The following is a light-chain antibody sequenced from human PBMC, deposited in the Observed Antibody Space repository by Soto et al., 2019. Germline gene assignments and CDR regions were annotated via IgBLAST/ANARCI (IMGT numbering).Light chain of an antibody. CDR1: XXDVGGYNY. CDR2: EVN. CDR3: SSYAGSNTPYV. J-gene: IGLJ1*01. V-gene: IGLV2-8*01. Sequence: QSVLTQPPSAXXXXXQSVTISCTGTXXDVGGYNYVTWYQHHPGNAPKLMIYEVNKRTSGVPDRFSGSKSGNTASLTVSGLQADDEADYYCSSYAGSNTPYVFGTGTKLTV.